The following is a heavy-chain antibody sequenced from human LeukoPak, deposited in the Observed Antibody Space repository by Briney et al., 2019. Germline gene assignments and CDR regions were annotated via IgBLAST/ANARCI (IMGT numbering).Heavy chain of an antibody. D-gene: IGHD1-26*01. CDR2: ITSSSTYT. Sequence: GGSLRLSCAASGFTVSNKYMTWVRQTPGKGLEWVSSITSSSTYTFYADSVKGRFTISRDNARNSLYLQMNSLRAEDTAVYYCARDPYSGTYGDTYYYMDVWGKGTTVTISS. CDR3: ARDPYSGTYGDTYYYMDV. J-gene: IGHJ6*03. V-gene: IGHV3-21*01. CDR1: GFTVSNKY.